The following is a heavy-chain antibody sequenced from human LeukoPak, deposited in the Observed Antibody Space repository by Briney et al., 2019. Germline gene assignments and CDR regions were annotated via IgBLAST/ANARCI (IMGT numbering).Heavy chain of an antibody. D-gene: IGHD2-15*01. CDR1: GYTFTSYY. CDR2: INPSGGST. Sequence: ASVKVSFKASGYTFTSYYMHWVRRAPGQGVGWMGIINPSGGSTSYSQKFQGRVTMTRDKCTSTVYMELSSLRSEDTAVYYCARSHVVVVAATTRTGFDPLGQGTLVTVSS. V-gene: IGHV1-46*01. CDR3: ARSHVVVVAATTRTGFDP. J-gene: IGHJ5*02.